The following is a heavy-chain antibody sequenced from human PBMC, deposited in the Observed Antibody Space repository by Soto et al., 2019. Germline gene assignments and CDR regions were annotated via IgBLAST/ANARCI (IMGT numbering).Heavy chain of an antibody. CDR1: GGSISSGDYY. D-gene: IGHD6-13*01. CDR2: IYYSGST. J-gene: IGHJ5*02. Sequence: SETLSLTCTVSGGSISSGDYYWSWIRQPPGKGLEWIGYIYYSGSTYYNPSLKSRVTISVDTSKNQFSLKLSSVTAADTAVYYCARVRVKNWFDPWGQGTLVTVSS. V-gene: IGHV4-30-4*01. CDR3: ARVRVKNWFDP.